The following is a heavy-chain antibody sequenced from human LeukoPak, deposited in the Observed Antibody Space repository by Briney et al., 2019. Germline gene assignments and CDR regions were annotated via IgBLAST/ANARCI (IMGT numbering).Heavy chain of an antibody. CDR1: GFTFSSYA. Sequence: PGGTLRLSCSASGFTFSSYAMSWVRQAPGKGLEWVSAISGSGGSTYYADSVKGRFTISRDNSKNTLYLQMNSLRAEDTAVYYCAKDLRSTWYEIYFDYWGQGTLVTVSS. J-gene: IGHJ4*02. CDR2: ISGSGGST. CDR3: AKDLRSTWYEIYFDY. D-gene: IGHD6-13*01. V-gene: IGHV3-23*01.